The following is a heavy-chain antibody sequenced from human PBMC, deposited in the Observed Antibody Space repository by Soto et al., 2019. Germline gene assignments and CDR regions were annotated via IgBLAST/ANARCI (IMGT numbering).Heavy chain of an antibody. V-gene: IGHV4-59*08. CDR2: IYYSGRT. J-gene: IGHJ3*02. CDR1: GGSISSYY. Sequence: QVQLQESGPGLVKPSETLSLTCTVSGGSISSYYWSWIRQPPGKGLEWIGYIYYSGRTNYNSSLKRRVTISVDTSKNQFSLKLCSVTAADTAVYYCARRSGWAFDIWGQGTMVTVSS. CDR3: ARRSGWAFDI.